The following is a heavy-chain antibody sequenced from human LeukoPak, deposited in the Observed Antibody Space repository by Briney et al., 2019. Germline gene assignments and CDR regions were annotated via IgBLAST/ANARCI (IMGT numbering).Heavy chain of an antibody. Sequence: ASVNVPRKASGYTFTGYYMLWVRQAPGQALEWMGWINPNSGDTNYAQKFQGRVTMTRDTSIRTAYMELRTLSSDDTAVYSWARDDGGTQLWLPGGDYWGEGTLVTVSS. CDR2: INPNSGDT. V-gene: IGHV1-2*02. CDR1: GYTFTGYY. D-gene: IGHD5-18*01. CDR3: ARDDGGTQLWLPGGDY. J-gene: IGHJ4*02.